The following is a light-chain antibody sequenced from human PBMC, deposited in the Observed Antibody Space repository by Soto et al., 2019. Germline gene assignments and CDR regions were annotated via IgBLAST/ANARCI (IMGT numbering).Light chain of an antibody. J-gene: IGKJ1*01. Sequence: DIVMTQSPDSLAVSLGERATINCKSSQSVLYSSNNKNYLAWYQQKPGQPPKALIYWASIRESGVPDRFSGSGSGTDFTLTISSLQAEDVAVYYCQQYYTTPWTFGQGTKVEIK. V-gene: IGKV4-1*01. CDR2: WAS. CDR1: QSVLYSSNNKNY. CDR3: QQYYTTPWT.